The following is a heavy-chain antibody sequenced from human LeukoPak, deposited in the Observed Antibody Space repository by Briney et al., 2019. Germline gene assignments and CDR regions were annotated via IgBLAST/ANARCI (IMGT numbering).Heavy chain of an antibody. CDR2: IYYSGST. V-gene: IGHV4-30-4*08. D-gene: IGHD6-6*01. Sequence: PSETLSLTCTVSGGSISSGDYYWSWIRQPPGKGREWIGYIYYSGSTYYNPSLKSRVTISVDTSKNQFSLKLSSVTAADTAVYYCARDSSDNWFDPWGQGTLVTVSS. J-gene: IGHJ5*02. CDR3: ARDSSDNWFDP. CDR1: GGSISSGDYY.